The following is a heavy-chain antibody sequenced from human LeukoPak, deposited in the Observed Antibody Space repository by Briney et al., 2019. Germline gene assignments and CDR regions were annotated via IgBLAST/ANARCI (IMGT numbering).Heavy chain of an antibody. D-gene: IGHD2-2*01. Sequence: GGSLRLSCVVSGFTLRSYSMHWVRQAPGKGPEGVSSISSDSNYIYYADSVKGRFTIARDNAKNSLYLQMNSLRAEDTAVYYCARDSDIVVVPAAMGMDVWGKGTTVTVSS. CDR1: GFTLRSYS. CDR2: ISSDSNYI. V-gene: IGHV3-21*01. J-gene: IGHJ6*03. CDR3: ARDSDIVVVPAAMGMDV.